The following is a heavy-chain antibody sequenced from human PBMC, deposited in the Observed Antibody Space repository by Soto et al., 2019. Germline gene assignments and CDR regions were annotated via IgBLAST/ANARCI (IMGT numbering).Heavy chain of an antibody. Sequence: EVQLAESGGGLVKPGGSLRLSCAVSGVTLSNVWMNWVRQAPGKGPEWVGRIKSKTDGGTVEYAAPVKDRFTISRDDSENTLYLQMNSLKREDTAVYYCSHGYYQYFESWGQGTLVTVSS. J-gene: IGHJ4*02. D-gene: IGHD5-18*01. V-gene: IGHV3-15*07. CDR1: GVTLSNVW. CDR2: IKSKTDGGTV. CDR3: SHGYYQYFES.